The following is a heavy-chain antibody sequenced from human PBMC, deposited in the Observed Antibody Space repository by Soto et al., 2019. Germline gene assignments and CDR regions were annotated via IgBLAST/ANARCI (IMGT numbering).Heavy chain of an antibody. V-gene: IGHV4-39*02. CDR3: AREGDAGVVVMDY. D-gene: IGHD3-22*01. Sequence: SETLSLTCTVSGGXISSSSYYWGWIRQPPGKGLEWIGSIYYSGSTYYNPSLKSRVTISVDTSKNQFSLKLSSVTAADTAVYYCAREGDAGVVVMDYWGQGTLVTVSS. CDR1: GGXISSSSYY. CDR2: IYYSGST. J-gene: IGHJ4*02.